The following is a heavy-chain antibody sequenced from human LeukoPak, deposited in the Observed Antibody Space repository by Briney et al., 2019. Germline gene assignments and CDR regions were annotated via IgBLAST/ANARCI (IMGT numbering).Heavy chain of an antibody. CDR3: VRGMDV. V-gene: IGHV3-7*04. CDR1: GFTFSSYW. CDR2: IKQDKSEE. Sequence: GGSLSLSCAASGFTFSSYWMSWVRQAPGKGLEWVANIKQDKSEEYYVDSVRGRFTISRDNAKNSQYLQMNSLRVEDTAVYYCVRGMDVWGQGTTVTVSS. J-gene: IGHJ6*02.